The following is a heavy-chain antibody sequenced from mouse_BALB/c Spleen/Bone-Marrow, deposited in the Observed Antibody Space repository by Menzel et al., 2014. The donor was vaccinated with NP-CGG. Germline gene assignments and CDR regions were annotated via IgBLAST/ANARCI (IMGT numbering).Heavy chain of an antibody. J-gene: IGHJ4*01. CDR2: ISPGNGDI. V-gene: IGHV1S53*02. CDR1: GYTFTDHA. Sequence: VKVGESDAELVKPGASVKISCKASGYTFTDHAIHRVKQKPEQGLEWIGYISPGNGDIKYNEKFKGKATLTADKSYSTDYMQLNSLTSEDSEVYFYKSPPSMVTSYYAMDYWGQGTPVTGSS. CDR3: KSPPSMVTSYYAMDY. D-gene: IGHD2-10*02.